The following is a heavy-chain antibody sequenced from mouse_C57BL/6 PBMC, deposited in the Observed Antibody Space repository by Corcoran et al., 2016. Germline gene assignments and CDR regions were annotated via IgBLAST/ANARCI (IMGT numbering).Heavy chain of an antibody. D-gene: IGHD1-1*01. Sequence: EVQLQQSGAELVRPGASVKLSCTASGFNLKDYYMHWVKQRPEQGLEWIGRIDPEDGDTEYAPKFQGKATMTADTSSNTAYLQLSSLTSEDTAVYYCTLYYYGSSPFAYWGQGTLVTVSA. J-gene: IGHJ3*01. CDR3: TLYYYGSSPFAY. CDR2: IDPEDGDT. V-gene: IGHV14-1*01. CDR1: GFNLKDYY.